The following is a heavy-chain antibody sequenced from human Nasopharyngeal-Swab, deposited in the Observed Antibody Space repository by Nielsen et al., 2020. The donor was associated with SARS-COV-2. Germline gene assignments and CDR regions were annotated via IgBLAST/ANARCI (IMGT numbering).Heavy chain of an antibody. CDR2: ISGSSGST. CDR3: AKSVGYSYGLWDH. Sequence: WIRQPPGKGLEWVSAISGSSGSTYYADSVKGRFTISRDNSKNTLFLQMNSLRAEDTAVYYCAKSVGYSYGLWDHWGQGTLVTVSS. V-gene: IGHV3-23*01. D-gene: IGHD5-18*01. J-gene: IGHJ4*02.